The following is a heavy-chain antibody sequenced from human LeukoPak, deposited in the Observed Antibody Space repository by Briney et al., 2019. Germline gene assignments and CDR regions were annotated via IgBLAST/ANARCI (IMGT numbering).Heavy chain of an antibody. CDR2: IYYSGST. CDR1: GGSISSYY. D-gene: IGHD3-10*01. CDR3: ARERVVTMVRGVIGDYYYYYGMDV. J-gene: IGHJ6*02. Sequence: SETLSLTCTVSGGSISSYYWSWIRQPPGKGLEWIGYIYYSGSTNYNPSLKSRVTISVDTSKNQFSLKLSSVTAADTAVYYCARERVVTMVRGVIGDYYYYYGMDVWGQGITVTVSS. V-gene: IGHV4-59*01.